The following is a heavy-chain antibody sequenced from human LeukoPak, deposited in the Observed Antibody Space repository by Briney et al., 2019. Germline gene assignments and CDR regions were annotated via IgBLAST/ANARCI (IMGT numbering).Heavy chain of an antibody. D-gene: IGHD1-26*01. Sequence: GGSLRLSCAASGFTFSNYWMHWVRQAPGEGLVWVSRITGDGSSTSYADSVNGRFTISRDNAKNTLYLQMNSLRAEDTAVYFCIVGATPGAFDIWGQGTMVTVFS. CDR2: ITGDGSST. CDR3: IVGATPGAFDI. V-gene: IGHV3-74*01. J-gene: IGHJ3*02. CDR1: GFTFSNYW.